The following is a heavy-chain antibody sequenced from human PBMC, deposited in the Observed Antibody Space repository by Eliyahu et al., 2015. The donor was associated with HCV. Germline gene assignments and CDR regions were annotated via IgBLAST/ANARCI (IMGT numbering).Heavy chain of an antibody. J-gene: IGHJ4*02. D-gene: IGHD3-22*01. CDR2: ISWDESST. Sequence: EVQLVESGGIVVQPGGSLRLSCXASGFTFDDCTMHWVRQAPGKGLEWVSLISWDESSTRYADSVKGRFTISRDNSKNSLYLQMNSLRTEDTALYYCAKDYGSGYSYYFDSWGQGTLVTVSS. V-gene: IGHV3-43*01. CDR1: GFTFDDCT. CDR3: AKDYGSGYSYYFDS.